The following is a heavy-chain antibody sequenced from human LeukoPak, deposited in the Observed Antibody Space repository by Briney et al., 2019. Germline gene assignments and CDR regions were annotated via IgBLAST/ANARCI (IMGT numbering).Heavy chain of an antibody. Sequence: ASVKVSCKASGYTFTGYYMHWVRQATGQGLEWMGWMNPNSGNTGYAQKFQGRVTMTRNTSISTAYMELSSLRSEDTAVYYCARGPYYDSSGYYYAEGYWGQGTLVTVSS. CDR1: GYTFTGYY. CDR2: MNPNSGNT. V-gene: IGHV1-8*02. J-gene: IGHJ4*02. CDR3: ARGPYYDSSGYYYAEGY. D-gene: IGHD3-22*01.